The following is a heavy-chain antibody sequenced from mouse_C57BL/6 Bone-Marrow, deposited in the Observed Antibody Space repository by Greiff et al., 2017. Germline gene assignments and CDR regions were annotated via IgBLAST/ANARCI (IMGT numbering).Heavy chain of an antibody. V-gene: IGHV5-4*01. Sequence: EVQVVESGGGLVKPGGSLKLSCAASGFTFSSYAMSWVRQTPEKRLEWVATISDGGSYTYYPDNVKGRFTISRDNAKNNLYLQMSHLKSEDTAMYYCARAYYDYDDPFYYYAMDYWGQGTSVTVSS. D-gene: IGHD2-4*01. CDR2: ISDGGSYT. CDR1: GFTFSSYA. J-gene: IGHJ4*01. CDR3: ARAYYDYDDPFYYYAMDY.